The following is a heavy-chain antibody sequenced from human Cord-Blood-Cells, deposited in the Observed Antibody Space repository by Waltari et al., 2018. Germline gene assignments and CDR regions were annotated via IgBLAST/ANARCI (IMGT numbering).Heavy chain of an antibody. J-gene: IGHJ4*02. V-gene: IGHV3-33*01. CDR3: ARDLIYYDSSGYYPTFGY. CDR1: GFTFSSYG. CDR2: VWYDGSNK. Sequence: QVQLVESGGGVVQPGRSLRLSCAASGFTFSSYGMHWVRQAPGKGLEWVAVVWYDGSNKYYADSVKGRLTISREDSKNTLYLQMNSLRAEDTAVYYCARDLIYYDSSGYYPTFGYWGQGTLVTVSS. D-gene: IGHD3-22*01.